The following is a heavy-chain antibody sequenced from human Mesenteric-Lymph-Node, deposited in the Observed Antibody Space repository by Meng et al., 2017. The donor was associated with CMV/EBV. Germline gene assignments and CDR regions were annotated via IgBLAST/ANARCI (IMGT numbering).Heavy chain of an antibody. D-gene: IGHD3-10*01. CDR2: IKQDGSEK. J-gene: IGHJ6*02. CDR3: ARDRTRRWFGELFHAKKNPHYYYYGMDV. V-gene: IGHV3-7*01. Sequence: GESLKISCAASGFTFSSYWMSWVRQAPGKGLEWVANIKQDGSEKYYVDSVKGRFTNSRDNAKNSLYLQMNSLRAEDTAVYHCARDRTRRWFGELFHAKKNPHYYYYGMDVWGQGTTVTVSS. CDR1: GFTFSSYW.